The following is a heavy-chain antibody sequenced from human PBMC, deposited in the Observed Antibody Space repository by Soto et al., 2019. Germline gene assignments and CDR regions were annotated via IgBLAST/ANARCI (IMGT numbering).Heavy chain of an antibody. V-gene: IGHV3-23*01. CDR1: GFTFTFSNYA. Sequence: EVQLLESGGGLVQPGGSLRLSCAASGFTFTFSNYAMSWVRLAPGKGLEWVSAIRGSDDDTYYADSVKGRFTVSRDNSKNTVYLQMNSLRAEDTTVYYCAKLLHPYDISGGDYWGQGSLVTVSS. CDR2: IRGSDDDT. CDR3: AKLLHPYDISGGDY. J-gene: IGHJ4*02. D-gene: IGHD3-22*01.